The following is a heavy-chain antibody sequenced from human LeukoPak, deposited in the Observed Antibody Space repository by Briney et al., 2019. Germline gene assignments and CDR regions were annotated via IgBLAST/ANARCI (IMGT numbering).Heavy chain of an antibody. CDR3: ATSYYDILTGYSDSGFDY. Sequence: SETLSLTCTVSGGSISSYYWSWIRQPAGKGLEWIGRIYTSGSTNYNPSLKSRVTMSVDTSKNQFSLKLSSVTAADTAVYYCATSYYDILTGYSDSGFDYWGQGTLVTVSS. D-gene: IGHD3-9*01. V-gene: IGHV4-4*07. J-gene: IGHJ4*02. CDR2: IYTSGST. CDR1: GGSISSYY.